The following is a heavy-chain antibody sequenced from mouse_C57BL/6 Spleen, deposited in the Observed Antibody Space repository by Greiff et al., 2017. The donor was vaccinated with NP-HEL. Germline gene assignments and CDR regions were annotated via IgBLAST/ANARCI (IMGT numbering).Heavy chain of an antibody. V-gene: IGHV1-42*01. D-gene: IGHD2-4*01. Sequence: VQLKESGPELVKPGASVKISCKASGYSFTGYYMNWVKQSPEKSLEWIGEINPSTGGTTYNQKFKAKATLTVDKSSSTAYMQLKSLTSEDSAVYYCARYYYDYEGAMDYWGQGTSVTVSS. CDR2: INPSTGGT. CDR3: ARYYYDYEGAMDY. CDR1: GYSFTGYY. J-gene: IGHJ4*01.